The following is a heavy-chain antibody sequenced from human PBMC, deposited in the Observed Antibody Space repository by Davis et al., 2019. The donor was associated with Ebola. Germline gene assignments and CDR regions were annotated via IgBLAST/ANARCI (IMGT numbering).Heavy chain of an antibody. V-gene: IGHV3-23*01. CDR2: ISGSGDTT. J-gene: IGHJ6*02. CDR1: GLTFSIYA. Sequence: PGGSLRLSCAASGLTFSIYAMSWVRQGPGNTLEWISSISGSGDTTKYAESVKGRFTISRDTSRNTVYLQMKNLRADDTAVYYCARGDFYYGVDVWGRGTTVTVSS. CDR3: ARGDFYYGVDV.